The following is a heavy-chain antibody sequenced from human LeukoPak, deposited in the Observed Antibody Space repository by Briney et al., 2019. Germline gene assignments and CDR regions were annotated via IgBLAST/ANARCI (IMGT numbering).Heavy chain of an antibody. CDR3: ARFQPHWWEYYFDY. CDR2: INPNSGGT. CDR1: GYTFTGYY. Sequence: ASVKVSCKASGYTFTGYYMHWVRQAPGQGLEWMGWINPNSGGTNYAQKFQGRVTMTRDTSISTAYMELSRLRSDDTAVYYCARFQPHWWEYYFDYWGQGTLVTVSS. V-gene: IGHV1-2*02. J-gene: IGHJ4*02. D-gene: IGHD1-26*01.